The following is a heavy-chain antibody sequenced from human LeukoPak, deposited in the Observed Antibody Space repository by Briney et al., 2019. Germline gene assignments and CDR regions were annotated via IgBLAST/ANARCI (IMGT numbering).Heavy chain of an antibody. D-gene: IGHD6-13*01. CDR1: GFTIISNY. CDR2: IYSGGGR. CDR3: AKEQQLVHGY. V-gene: IGHV3-53*01. J-gene: IGHJ4*02. Sequence: PGGSLRLSCAASGFTIISNYMTWVRQAPGKGLEWVSVIYSGGGRYYADSVKGRFTISRDNSKNTLYLQMNSLRAEDTAVYYCAKEQQLVHGYWGQGTLVTVSS.